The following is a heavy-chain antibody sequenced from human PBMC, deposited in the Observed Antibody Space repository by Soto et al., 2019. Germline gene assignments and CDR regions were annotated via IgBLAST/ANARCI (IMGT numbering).Heavy chain of an antibody. Sequence: ASVKVSCKASGYTFTGYYMHWVRQAPGQGLEWMGWINPNSGGTNYAQKFQGWVTMTRDTSISTVYMELSRLRSDDTAVYYCATGYSSGWTIFDYWGQGTLVTVSS. CDR3: ATGYSSGWTIFDY. J-gene: IGHJ4*02. CDR2: INPNSGGT. D-gene: IGHD6-19*01. CDR1: GYTFTGYY. V-gene: IGHV1-2*04.